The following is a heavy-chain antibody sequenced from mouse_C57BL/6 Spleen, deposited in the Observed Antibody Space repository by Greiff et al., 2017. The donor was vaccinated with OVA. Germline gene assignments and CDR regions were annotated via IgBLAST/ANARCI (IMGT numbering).Heavy chain of an antibody. J-gene: IGHJ2*01. D-gene: IGHD2-3*01. V-gene: IGHV1-82*01. CDR3: ARSQIYDGYTFDY. Sequence: VMLVESGPELVKPGASVKISCKASGYAFSSSWMNWVKQRPGKGLEWIGRIYPGDGDTNYNGKFKGKATLTADKSSSTAYMQLSSLTSEDSAVYFCARSQIYDGYTFDYWGQGTTLTVSS. CDR1: GYAFSSSW. CDR2: IYPGDGDT.